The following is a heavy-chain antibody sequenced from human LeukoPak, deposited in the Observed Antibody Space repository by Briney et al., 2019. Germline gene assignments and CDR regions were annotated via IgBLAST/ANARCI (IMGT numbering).Heavy chain of an antibody. CDR3: ARGDPISGNYHWATPNFDY. D-gene: IGHD1-26*01. V-gene: IGHV1-46*01. CDR1: GYTFTSYY. Sequence: ASVKVSCKASGYTFTSYYIHWVRQAPGQGLEWMGIINPSGDSTTYTQRFQGRVTMTRDTSTSTVYMELSSLRSEDTAVYYCARGDPISGNYHWATPNFDYWGQGTLVTVSS. J-gene: IGHJ4*02. CDR2: INPSGDST.